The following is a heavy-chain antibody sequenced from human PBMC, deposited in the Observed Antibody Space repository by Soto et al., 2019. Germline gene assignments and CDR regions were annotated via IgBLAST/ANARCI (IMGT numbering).Heavy chain of an antibody. D-gene: IGHD3-3*01. CDR2: ISGSGGST. CDR3: AKWGSVLRFLEWPPRDDAFDI. Sequence: PGGSLRLSCAASGFTFSSYAMSWVRQAPGKGLEWVSAISGSGGSTYYADSVKGRFTISRDNSKNTLYLQVNSLRAEDTAVYYCAKWGSVLRFLEWPPRDDAFDIWGQGTMVTVSS. J-gene: IGHJ3*02. V-gene: IGHV3-23*01. CDR1: GFTFSSYA.